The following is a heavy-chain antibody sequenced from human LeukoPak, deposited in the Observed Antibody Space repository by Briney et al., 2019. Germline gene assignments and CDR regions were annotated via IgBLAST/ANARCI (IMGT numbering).Heavy chain of an antibody. D-gene: IGHD3-22*01. Sequence: PSETLSLTCTVSGGSISSSSHYWGWIRQPPGKGLEWIGEINHSGSTNYNPSLKSRVTISVDTSKNQFSLKLSSVTAADTAVYYCARHRRPYYYDSSGYFDYWGQGTLVTVSS. CDR3: ARHRRPYYYDSSGYFDY. V-gene: IGHV4-39*01. CDR1: GGSISSSSHY. J-gene: IGHJ4*02. CDR2: INHSGST.